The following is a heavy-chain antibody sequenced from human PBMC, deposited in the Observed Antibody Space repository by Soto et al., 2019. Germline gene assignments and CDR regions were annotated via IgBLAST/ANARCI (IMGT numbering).Heavy chain of an antibody. CDR1: GFTFSSYG. J-gene: IGHJ4*02. D-gene: IGHD1-26*01. Sequence: QVQLVESGGGVVQPGRSLRLSCAASGFTFSSYGMHWVRQAPGKGLEWVAVIWYDGSNKYYADSVEGRFTISRDNSKNTLYLQMNSLRAEDTAVYYCARGGSYWRRPLFFFDYWGQGPLVTVSS. CDR3: ARGGSYWRRPLFFFDY. CDR2: IWYDGSNK. V-gene: IGHV3-33*01.